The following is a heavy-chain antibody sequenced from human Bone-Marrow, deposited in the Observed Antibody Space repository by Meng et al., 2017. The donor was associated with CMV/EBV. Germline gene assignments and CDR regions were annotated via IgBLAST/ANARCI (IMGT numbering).Heavy chain of an antibody. CDR2: IYPGDSDT. J-gene: IGHJ4*02. V-gene: IGHV5-51*01. Sequence: KVSCKGSGYSFSSYWIAWVRQMPGKGLEWMGIIYPGDSDTRYSPSFQGQVTISADKSISNAYLQRSSLKAADTAMYYCSRVAAARKLPGPYYFDYWGQGTLVTVSS. D-gene: IGHD2-2*01. CDR3: SRVAAARKLPGPYYFDY. CDR1: GYSFSSYW.